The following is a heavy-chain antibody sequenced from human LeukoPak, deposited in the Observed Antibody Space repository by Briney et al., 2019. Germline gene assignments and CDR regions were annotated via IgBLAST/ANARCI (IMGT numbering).Heavy chain of an antibody. CDR3: TRRVSTTRWFDP. V-gene: IGHV3-74*01. Sequence: GGSPRLSCAASGFTFSSYWMHWVRQAPGKGLVWVSRIKSDGSTTNYADSVKGRFTISRDNAENTLYLQMNSLRVEDTAVYYCTRRVSTTRWFDPWGQGTLVTVSS. D-gene: IGHD2-15*01. CDR2: IKSDGSTT. J-gene: IGHJ5*02. CDR1: GFTFSSYW.